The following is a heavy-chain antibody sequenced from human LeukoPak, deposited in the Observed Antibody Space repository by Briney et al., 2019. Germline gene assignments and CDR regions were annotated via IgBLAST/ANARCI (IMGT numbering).Heavy chain of an antibody. V-gene: IGHV4-59*01. CDR3: ARGTGYSGFDY. J-gene: IGHJ4*02. CDR2: IYYSGST. CDR1: GGSFSGYY. Sequence: SETLSLTCAVYGGSFSGYYWSWIRQPPGKGLEWIGYIYYSGSTNYNPSLKSRVTISVDTSKNQFSLKLSSVTAADTAVYYCARGTGYSGFDYWGQGTLVTVSS. D-gene: IGHD5-12*01.